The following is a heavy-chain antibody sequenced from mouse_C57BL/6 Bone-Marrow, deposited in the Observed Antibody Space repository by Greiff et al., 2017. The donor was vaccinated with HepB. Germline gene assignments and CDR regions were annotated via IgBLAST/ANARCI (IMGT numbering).Heavy chain of an antibody. D-gene: IGHD1-1*01. V-gene: IGHV1-63*01. CDR2: IYPGGGYT. J-gene: IGHJ4*01. Sequence: QVQLQQSGAELVRPGTSVKMSCKASGYTFTNYWIGWAKQRPGHGLEWIGDIYPGGGYTNYNEKFKGKATLTADKSSSTAYMQFSSLTSEDSAIYYCARSNTTVSPYAMDYWGQGTSVTVSS. CDR3: ARSNTTVSPYAMDY. CDR1: GYTFTNYW.